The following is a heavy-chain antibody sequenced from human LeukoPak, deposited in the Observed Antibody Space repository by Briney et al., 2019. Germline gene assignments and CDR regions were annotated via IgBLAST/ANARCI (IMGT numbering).Heavy chain of an antibody. J-gene: IGHJ3*02. CDR1: GGSISSGSYY. CDR2: IYTSGST. Sequence: SQTLSLTCTVSGGSISSGSYYGRWIRQPAGKGLEWIVRIYTSGSTNYNPSLKSRLTISVYTSKNQFSVKLSSVTAADTAVYYCARDTHYYGSGRLDAFDIWGQGTMVTVSS. D-gene: IGHD3-10*01. CDR3: ARDTHYYGSGRLDAFDI. V-gene: IGHV4-61*02.